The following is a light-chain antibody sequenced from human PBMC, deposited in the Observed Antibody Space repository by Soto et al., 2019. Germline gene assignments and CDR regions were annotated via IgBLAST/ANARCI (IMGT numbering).Light chain of an antibody. Sequence: ELVLTQSPATLSLSPGERATLSCSASQSVAGYLAWYQQKPGQGPRLLIYDTSNRATGAPPRFSGSGSGTDFTLTISSLEPEDFAIYYCQHRSNWRMYTFGQGTKLEIK. CDR3: QHRSNWRMYT. CDR1: QSVAGY. J-gene: IGKJ2*01. V-gene: IGKV3-11*01. CDR2: DTS.